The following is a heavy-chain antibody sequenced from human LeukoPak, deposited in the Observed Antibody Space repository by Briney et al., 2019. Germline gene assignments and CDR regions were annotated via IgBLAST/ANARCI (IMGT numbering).Heavy chain of an antibody. J-gene: IGHJ4*02. D-gene: IGHD4-17*01. CDR1: GFTFSSYW. V-gene: IGHV3-74*01. CDR2: INSDGSST. Sequence: GGSLRLSCAASGFTFSSYWMHWVRQAPGKGLVWVSRINSDGSSTSYADSVKGRFTISRDNAKNTLYLQMNSLRAEDTAVYYCARWEPGDYPFDYWGQGTLVTVSS. CDR3: ARWEPGDYPFDY.